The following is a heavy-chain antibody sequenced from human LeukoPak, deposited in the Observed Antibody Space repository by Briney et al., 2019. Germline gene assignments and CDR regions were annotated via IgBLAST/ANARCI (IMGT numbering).Heavy chain of an antibody. D-gene: IGHD3-22*01. V-gene: IGHV3-11*01. CDR1: GFTFSDYY. CDR2: ISSSGSTI. CDR3: ARDGYYYDSSGYSLDY. J-gene: IGHJ4*02. Sequence: PGGSLRLSCAASGFTFSDYYMSWIRQAPGKGLEWVSYISSSGSTIYYADSVKGRFTISRDNAKNSLYLQTNSLRAEDTAAYYCARDGYYYDSSGYSLDYWGQGTLVTVSS.